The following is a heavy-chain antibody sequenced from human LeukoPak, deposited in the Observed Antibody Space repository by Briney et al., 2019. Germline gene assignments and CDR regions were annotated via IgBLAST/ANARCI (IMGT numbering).Heavy chain of an antibody. CDR2: IYYSGST. CDR1: GGSISSYY. Sequence: SETLSLTCTVSGGSISSYYWSWIRQPPGKGLEWIGYIYYSGSTNYNPSLKSRVTISVDTSKNQFSLKLSSVTAADTAVYYCARGANYDFWSGQSGYYMDVWGKGTTVTVSS. CDR3: ARGANYDFWSGQSGYYMDV. V-gene: IGHV4-59*01. D-gene: IGHD3-3*01. J-gene: IGHJ6*03.